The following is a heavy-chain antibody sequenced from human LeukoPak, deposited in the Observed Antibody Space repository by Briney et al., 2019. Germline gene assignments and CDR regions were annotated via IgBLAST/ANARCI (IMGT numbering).Heavy chain of an antibody. V-gene: IGHV1-8*03. J-gene: IGHJ5*02. Sequence: GASVKVSCKASGYTFTSYDINWVRQATGQGLEWMGWMNPNSGNTGYAQKFQGRVTITRNTSISTAYMELRSLRSDDTAVYYCARNYGSGTGKIDPWGQGTLVTVSS. CDR3: ARNYGSGTGKIDP. D-gene: IGHD3-10*01. CDR1: GYTFTSYD. CDR2: MNPNSGNT.